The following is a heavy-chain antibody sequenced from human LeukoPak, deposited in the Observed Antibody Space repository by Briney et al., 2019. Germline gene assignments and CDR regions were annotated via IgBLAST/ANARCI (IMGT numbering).Heavy chain of an antibody. CDR1: GGSISSSSYY. CDR3: ARHRIKYYYDSSGYSPNWFDP. CDR2: IYYSGST. V-gene: IGHV4-39*01. J-gene: IGHJ5*02. D-gene: IGHD3-22*01. Sequence: SETLSLTCTVSGGSISSSSYYWGWIRQPPGKGLEWIGSIYYSGSTYYNPSLKSRVTISVDTPKNQFSLKLSSVTAADTAVYYCARHRIKYYYDSSGYSPNWFDPWGQGTLVTVSS.